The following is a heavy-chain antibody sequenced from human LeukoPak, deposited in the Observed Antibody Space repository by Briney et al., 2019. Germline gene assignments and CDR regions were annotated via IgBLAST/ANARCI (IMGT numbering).Heavy chain of an antibody. J-gene: IGHJ1*01. CDR3: TTSTTAAIYFQH. CDR1: GFTFSNAW. Sequence: GGSLRLSCAASGFTFSNAWMSWVRQAPGKGLEWVGRIKSKTDGGTTDYAAPVKGRFTISRDDSKNTLYLQMNSLKTEDTAVYYCTTSTTAAIYFQHWGQGTLVTVSS. D-gene: IGHD2-2*01. V-gene: IGHV3-15*01. CDR2: IKSKTDGGTT.